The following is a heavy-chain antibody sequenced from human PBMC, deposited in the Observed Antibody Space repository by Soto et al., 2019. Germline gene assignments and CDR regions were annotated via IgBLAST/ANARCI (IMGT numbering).Heavy chain of an antibody. CDR2: ISAAGDP. J-gene: IGHJ6*02. Sequence: VQLVESGGGLVQPGGSLSLSCEASGFTFRNYDMHWVRQGTGKGLEWVSGISAAGDPDYADSVEGRFTISSENAQNSFFLQMNSLRVGDTAVYYCARTDRDFYGLDVWGQGNTVIVSS. CDR3: ARTDRDFYGLDV. V-gene: IGHV3-13*05. CDR1: GFTFRNYD.